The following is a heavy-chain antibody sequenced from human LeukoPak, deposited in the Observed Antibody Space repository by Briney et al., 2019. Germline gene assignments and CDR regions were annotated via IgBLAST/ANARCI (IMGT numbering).Heavy chain of an antibody. CDR2: MNPNSGNT. Sequence: ASVKVSCKASGYTFTSHDINWVRQATGQGLEWMGWMNPNSGNTGYAQKFQGRVTITRNTSISTAYMELSSLRSEDTAVYYCARESRSVATLTYYYYMDVWGKGTTVTVSS. J-gene: IGHJ6*03. D-gene: IGHD2-15*01. CDR1: GYTFTSHD. CDR3: ARESRSVATLTYYYYMDV. V-gene: IGHV1-8*03.